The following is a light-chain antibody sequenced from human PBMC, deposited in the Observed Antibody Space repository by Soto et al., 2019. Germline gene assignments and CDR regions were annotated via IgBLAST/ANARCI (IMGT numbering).Light chain of an antibody. CDR3: QQYKDYPIT. CDR2: AAS. V-gene: IGKV1-39*01. J-gene: IGKJ5*01. Sequence: IQMTQSPSSLSASVGDRVTITCRASQSISSYLNWYQQKPGKAPKLLIYAASSLQSGIPSRFSGSGSGTDFTLTISSLQPEDFATYYCQQYKDYPITFCQGTRLEIK. CDR1: QSISSY.